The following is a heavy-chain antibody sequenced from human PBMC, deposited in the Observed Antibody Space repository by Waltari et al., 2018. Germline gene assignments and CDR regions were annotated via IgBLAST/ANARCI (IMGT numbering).Heavy chain of an antibody. J-gene: IGHJ6*02. V-gene: IGHV4-34*01. CDR2: INHSGST. D-gene: IGHD5-18*01. CDR1: GGSFSGYY. CDR3: ARASSYGLRNHLYYYGMDV. Sequence: QVQLQQWGAGLLKPSETLSLTCAVYGGSFSGYYWSWIRQPPGKGLEWIGEINHSGSTNYNPSLKSRVTISVDTSKNQFSLKLSSVTAADTAVYYCARASSYGLRNHLYYYGMDVWGQGTTVTVSS.